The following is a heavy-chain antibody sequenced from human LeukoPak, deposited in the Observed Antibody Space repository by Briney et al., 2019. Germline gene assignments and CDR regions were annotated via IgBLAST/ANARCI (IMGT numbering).Heavy chain of an antibody. CDR2: ISSSSSYI. J-gene: IGHJ4*02. CDR3: ARGITVTTFEDY. D-gene: IGHD4-17*01. V-gene: IGHV3-21*01. Sequence: PGGSLRLSCAASGFTFSSYSMNWVRQAPGKGLEWVSSISSSSSYIYYADSVEGRFTISRDNAKNSLYLQMNSPRAEDTAVYYCARGITVTTFEDYWGQGTLVTVSS. CDR1: GFTFSSYS.